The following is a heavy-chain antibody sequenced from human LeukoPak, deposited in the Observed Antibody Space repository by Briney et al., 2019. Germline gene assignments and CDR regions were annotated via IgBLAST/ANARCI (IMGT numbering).Heavy chain of an antibody. CDR3: ARGPYSSSWYNWFDP. CDR1: GFTFSSYW. D-gene: IGHD6-13*01. CDR2: IKQDGSEK. J-gene: IGHJ5*02. V-gene: IGHV3-7*01. Sequence: GGSLRLSCAASGFTFSSYWMSWVRQAPGKGLEWVANIKQDGSEKYYVDSVKGRFTISRDNAKNSLYLQMNSLRAEDTAVYYCARGPYSSSWYNWFDPWGQGTLVTVSS.